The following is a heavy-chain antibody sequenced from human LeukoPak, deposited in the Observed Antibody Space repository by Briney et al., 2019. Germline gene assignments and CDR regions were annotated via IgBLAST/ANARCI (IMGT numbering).Heavy chain of an antibody. CDR3: ARAGYCSGGSCYSLSYYYYMDV. J-gene: IGHJ6*03. CDR1: GGSISSSSYC. CDR2: IYYSGST. V-gene: IGHV4-39*01. Sequence: PSETLSLTCTVSGGSISSSSYCWGWIRQPPGKGLEWIGTIYYSGSTYYNPSLKSRVTISVDTSKNQFSLKLSSVTAADTAVYYCARAGYCSGGSCYSLSYYYYMDVWGKGTTVTVSS. D-gene: IGHD2-15*01.